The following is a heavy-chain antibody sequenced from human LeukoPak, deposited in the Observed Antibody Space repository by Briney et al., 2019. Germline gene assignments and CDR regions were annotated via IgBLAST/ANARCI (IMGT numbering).Heavy chain of an antibody. CDR2: IYYSGSS. V-gene: IGHV4-59*01. J-gene: IGHJ4*02. Sequence: PSETLSLTCTVSGGSISSYYWSWIRQPPGKGLEWIGYIYYSGSSNYNPSLKSRVTISVDTSKNQFSLKLSSVTAADTAVYYCASSLAAAGPYYFDSWGQGTLVTVSS. CDR1: GGSISSYY. CDR3: ASSLAAAGPYYFDS. D-gene: IGHD6-13*01.